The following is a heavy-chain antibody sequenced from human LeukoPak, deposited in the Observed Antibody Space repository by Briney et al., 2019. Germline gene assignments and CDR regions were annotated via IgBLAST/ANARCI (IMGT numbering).Heavy chain of an antibody. J-gene: IGHJ4*02. Sequence: GGSLRLSCAASGFTFSSYAMSWVRQAPEKGLEWVSAISGSGGSTYYADSVKGRFTISRDNSKKTLYLQMNSLRAEDTAVYYCAKGEYYYDSSGYSIGFWGQGTLVTVSS. D-gene: IGHD3-22*01. CDR1: GFTFSSYA. CDR3: AKGEYYYDSSGYSIGF. V-gene: IGHV3-23*01. CDR2: ISGSGGST.